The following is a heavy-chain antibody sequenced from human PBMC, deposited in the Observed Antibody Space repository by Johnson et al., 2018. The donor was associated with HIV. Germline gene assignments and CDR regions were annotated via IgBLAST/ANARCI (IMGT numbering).Heavy chain of an antibody. CDR3: ARGSTPWGDDYVDYAFDI. CDR2: IAHDESIT. J-gene: IGHJ3*02. D-gene: IGHD4/OR15-4a*01. Sequence: QVQLVESGGGVVQPGGSLRLSCAASGFTFANYGMHWVRQAPGKGLEWVAFIAHDESITHYADSVKGRFTMSRDNSKNTLYLQMNSLRAEDTAVYYCARGSTPWGDDYVDYAFDIWGQGTLVTVSS. V-gene: IGHV3-33*05. CDR1: GFTFANYG.